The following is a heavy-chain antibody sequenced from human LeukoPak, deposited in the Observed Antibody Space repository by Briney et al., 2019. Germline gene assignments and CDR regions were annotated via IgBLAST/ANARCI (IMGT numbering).Heavy chain of an antibody. V-gene: IGHV3-21*01. Sequence: PGGSLRLSCAAAGFIFKSYSMNWVRQAPGKGLEWVSFITSTSSDLFYAESLKVRLTVSKDNARISLYLQMNNLRAEDTAFYYCARAAGHYFVYWGQGSLVTVPS. D-gene: IGHD3-10*01. CDR3: ARAAGHYFVY. CDR2: ITSTSSDL. CDR1: GFIFKSYS. J-gene: IGHJ4*02.